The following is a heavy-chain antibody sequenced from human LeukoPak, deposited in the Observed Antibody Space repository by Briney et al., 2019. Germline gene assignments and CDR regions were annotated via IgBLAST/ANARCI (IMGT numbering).Heavy chain of an antibody. Sequence: SETLSLTCSVSGGSISSSNYYWAWIRQSPGKGLEWIGSIHYSGRTYYNPSLKSRITISLDIPKHQFSLKLSSVTAADTAIYYCARHPSDSGGYYSFFDYWGQGTLVTVSS. CDR2: IHYSGRT. D-gene: IGHD3-10*01. J-gene: IGHJ4*02. V-gene: IGHV4-39*01. CDR1: GGSISSSNYY. CDR3: ARHPSDSGGYYSFFDY.